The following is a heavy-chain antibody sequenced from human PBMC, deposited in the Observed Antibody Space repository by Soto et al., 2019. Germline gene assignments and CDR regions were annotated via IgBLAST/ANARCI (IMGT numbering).Heavy chain of an antibody. CDR1: GGSISSGDYY. D-gene: IGHD4-17*01. CDR3: ARTGNYGGHSMHFDC. CDR2: IYYSGST. V-gene: IGHV4-30-4*01. J-gene: IGHJ4*02. Sequence: SETLSLTCTVSGGSISSGDYYWSWIRQPPGEGLEWIGYIYYSGSTYYNPSLKSRVTISVDTSKNQFSLKLTSVTAADTAVYYCARTGNYGGHSMHFDCWGQGTLVTVSS.